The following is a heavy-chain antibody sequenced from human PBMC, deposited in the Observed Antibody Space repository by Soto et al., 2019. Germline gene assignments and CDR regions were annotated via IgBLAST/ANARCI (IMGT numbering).Heavy chain of an antibody. J-gene: IGHJ6*02. CDR3: TTEDIVVVPADIRGASYGMDV. CDR2: IKSKTDGGTT. D-gene: IGHD2-2*02. Sequence: EVQLVESGGGLVKPGGSLRLSCAASGFTCSNAWMSWVRQAPGKGLEWVGRIKSKTDGGTTDYAAPVEGRITISRDDSKNTLYLQMNSLKTEDTAVYYCTTEDIVVVPADIRGASYGMDVWGQGTTVTVSS. V-gene: IGHV3-15*01. CDR1: GFTCSNAW.